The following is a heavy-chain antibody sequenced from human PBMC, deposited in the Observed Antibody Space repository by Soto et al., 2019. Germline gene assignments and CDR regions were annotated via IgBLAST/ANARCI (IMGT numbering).Heavy chain of an antibody. Sequence: PSETLSLTCTVSGGSISSYYWSWIRQPPGKGLEWIGYIYYSGSTNYNPSLKSRVTISVDTSKNQFSLKLSSVTAADTAVYYCASRGDDFWSGYLDYWGQGTLVTVSS. CDR1: GGSISSYY. D-gene: IGHD3-3*01. V-gene: IGHV4-59*01. CDR3: ASRGDDFWSGYLDY. J-gene: IGHJ4*02. CDR2: IYYSGST.